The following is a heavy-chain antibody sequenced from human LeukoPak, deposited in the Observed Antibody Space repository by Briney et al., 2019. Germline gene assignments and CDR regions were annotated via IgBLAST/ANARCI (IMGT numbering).Heavy chain of an antibody. CDR3: ARDKYTGVGATSVVAFDI. CDR2: IYYSGST. CDR1: GGSISSYY. V-gene: IGHV4-59*01. J-gene: IGHJ3*02. Sequence: PSETLSLTCTVSGGSISSYYWSWIRQPPGKGLEWIGYIYYSGSTNYNPSLKSRVTISVDTSKNQFSLKLSSVTAADTAVYYCARDKYTGVGATSVVAFDIWGQGTMVTVSS. D-gene: IGHD1-26*01.